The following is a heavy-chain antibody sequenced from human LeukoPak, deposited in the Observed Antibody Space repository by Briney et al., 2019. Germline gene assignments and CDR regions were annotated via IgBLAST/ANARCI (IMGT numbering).Heavy chain of an antibody. CDR2: VYTSGST. J-gene: IGHJ6*03. D-gene: IGHD2-8*01. CDR3: AREVIVLIPPPYYYYMDV. V-gene: IGHV4-61*02. CDR1: GGSISSGSYY. Sequence: SETLSLTCTVSGGSISSGSYYWSWIRQPAGKGLEWIGRVYTSGSTNYNPSLKSRVTISVDTSKNQFSLKLSSVTAADTAVYYCAREVIVLIPPPYYYYMDVWGKGTTVTVSS.